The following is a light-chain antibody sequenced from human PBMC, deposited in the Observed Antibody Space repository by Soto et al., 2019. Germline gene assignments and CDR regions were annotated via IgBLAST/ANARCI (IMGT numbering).Light chain of an antibody. J-gene: IGKJ1*01. V-gene: IGKV3-20*01. Sequence: EIVLTQSPGILSLSPGERASLSCRASQEISSTVLAWYQQKPGQAPRLLMYEASNRATGIPARFSGGGSGTDFTLTISRLEPEDFAVYYCQQYGSSPWTFGQGTMVDIK. CDR2: EAS. CDR3: QQYGSSPWT. CDR1: QEISSTV.